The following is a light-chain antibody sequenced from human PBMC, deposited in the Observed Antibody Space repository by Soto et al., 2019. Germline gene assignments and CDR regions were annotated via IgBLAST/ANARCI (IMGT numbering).Light chain of an antibody. V-gene: IGKV3-15*01. CDR3: QQYNSWPTIT. Sequence: EIVMTQSPATLSVSPGERATLSCWVSQSVRSNLAWYQQKPGQTPRLLIFGASTRATAIPGRFSGSGSGTEFTLTISSLQSEDFAVYYCQQYNSWPTITFGQGTRLEIK. J-gene: IGKJ5*01. CDR1: QSVRSN. CDR2: GAS.